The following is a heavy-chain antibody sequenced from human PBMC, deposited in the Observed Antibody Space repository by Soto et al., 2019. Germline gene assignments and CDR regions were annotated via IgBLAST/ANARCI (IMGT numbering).Heavy chain of an antibody. D-gene: IGHD3-3*01. J-gene: IGHJ6*02. Sequence: SETLSLTCTVSGGSVSSGSYYWSWIRQPPGKGLEWIGYIYYSGSTNYNPSLKSRVTISVDTSKSQFSLKLSSVTAADTAVYYCAGDPGPYYDFWSGHYYYGMDVWGQGTTVTVSS. V-gene: IGHV4-61*01. CDR1: GGSVSSGSYY. CDR2: IYYSGST. CDR3: AGDPGPYYDFWSGHYYYGMDV.